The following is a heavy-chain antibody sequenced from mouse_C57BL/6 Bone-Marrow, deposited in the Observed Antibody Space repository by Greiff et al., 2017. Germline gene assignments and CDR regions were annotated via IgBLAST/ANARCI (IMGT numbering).Heavy chain of an antibody. J-gene: IGHJ2*01. Sequence: EVHLVESGGGLVQPGGSLKLSCAASGIDFSRYWMSWVRRAPGKGLEWIGEINPDSSTINYAPSLKDKFIISRDKAKNTLYLQMSKVRSEDTALYYCARWDYDYAFYFDYWGQGTTLTVSS. CDR3: ARWDYDYAFYFDY. D-gene: IGHD2-4*01. V-gene: IGHV4-1*01. CDR2: INPDSSTI. CDR1: GIDFSRYW.